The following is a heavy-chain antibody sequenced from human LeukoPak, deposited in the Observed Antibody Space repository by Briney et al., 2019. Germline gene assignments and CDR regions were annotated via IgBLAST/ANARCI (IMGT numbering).Heavy chain of an antibody. CDR3: ARGSSSPFSFDY. Sequence: ASVKVSCKASGYTFSNYYMHWVRQAPGQGLEWMGIINPSGGSTSYAQKFQGRVTMTRDTSTSAVYMELSSLRSEDTAVYYCARGSSSPFSFDYWGQGTLVTVSS. J-gene: IGHJ4*02. CDR1: GYTFSNYY. V-gene: IGHV1-46*01. D-gene: IGHD6-13*01. CDR2: INPSGGST.